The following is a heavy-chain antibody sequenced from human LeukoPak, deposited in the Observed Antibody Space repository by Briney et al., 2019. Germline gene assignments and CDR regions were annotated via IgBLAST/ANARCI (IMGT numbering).Heavy chain of an antibody. CDR2: ISAYNGNT. J-gene: IGHJ4*02. CDR1: GYTFTSYG. CDR3: ARVVPYCSSTSCYGEAIDY. Sequence: ASVKVSCKASGYTFTSYGISWVRQAPGQGLEWMGWISAYNGNTNYAQKLQGRVTMTTDTSTSTAYMELRGLRSDDTAVYYCARVVPYCSSTSCYGEAIDYWGQGTLVTVSS. D-gene: IGHD2-2*01. V-gene: IGHV1-18*01.